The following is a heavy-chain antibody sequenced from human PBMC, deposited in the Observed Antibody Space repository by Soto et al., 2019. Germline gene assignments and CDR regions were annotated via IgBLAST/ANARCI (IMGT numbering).Heavy chain of an antibody. J-gene: IGHJ4*02. CDR1: GFTFSSYP. Sequence: VQLLESGGGLIQPGGSLTLSCVASGFTFSSYPMSWVRQAPGKGLEWVSSISGSGGTTYHADSVKGRFTVSRDNSKNTLFLQMNSLRAEDTAVYYCAKEFVEWLLGGYFDYWGQGTLVTVSS. CDR2: ISGSGGTT. CDR3: AKEFVEWLLGGYFDY. D-gene: IGHD3-3*01. V-gene: IGHV3-23*01.